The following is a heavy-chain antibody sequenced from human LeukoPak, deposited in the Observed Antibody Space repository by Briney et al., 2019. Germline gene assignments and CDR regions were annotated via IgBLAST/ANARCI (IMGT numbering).Heavy chain of an antibody. D-gene: IGHD3-16*01. J-gene: IGHJ4*02. CDR3: ARGTVQMGMGERFFDF. CDR1: GGSINTYY. CDR2: IYYSGTT. V-gene: IGHV4-59*01. Sequence: PETLSLTCSVSGGSINTYYWTWIRLSPGKGLDWIGYIYYSGTTNYNPSLKSRVSMSVDTSRNQFSLRLSSVTAADTAIYYCARGTVQMGMGERFFDFWGQGTLVTVSS.